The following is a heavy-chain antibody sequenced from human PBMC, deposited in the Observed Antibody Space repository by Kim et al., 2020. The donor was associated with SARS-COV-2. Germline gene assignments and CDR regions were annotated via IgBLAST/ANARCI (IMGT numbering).Heavy chain of an antibody. CDR3: ARALRGVLGNWFDP. J-gene: IGHJ5*02. CDR1: GGSISSGGYS. V-gene: IGHV4-30-2*01. Sequence: SETLSLTCAVSGGSISSGGYSWSWIRQPPGKGLEWIGYIYYSGSTYYNPSLKSRVTISVDRSKNQFSLKLSSVTAADTAVYYCARALRGVLGNWFDPWG. CDR2: IYYSGST. D-gene: IGHD6-13*01.